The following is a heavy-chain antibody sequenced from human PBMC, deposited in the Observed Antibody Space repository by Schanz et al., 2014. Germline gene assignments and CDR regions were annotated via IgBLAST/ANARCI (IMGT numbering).Heavy chain of an antibody. Sequence: EVQLVESGGGLVQPGGSLRLSCAASGFGFSSYSMNWVRQAPGKGLEWVSYISGSSRTIYYPDSMKGRFTVSRDNAENALYLQMNSLRAEDTGLYFCARGGSGSHYRLDYWGQGTLVTVSS. CDR3: ARGGSGSHYRLDY. CDR2: ISGSSRTI. CDR1: GFGFSSYS. V-gene: IGHV3-48*01. J-gene: IGHJ4*02. D-gene: IGHD1-26*01.